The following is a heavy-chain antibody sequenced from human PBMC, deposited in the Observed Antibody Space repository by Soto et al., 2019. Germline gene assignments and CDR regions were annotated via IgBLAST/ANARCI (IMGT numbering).Heavy chain of an antibody. V-gene: IGHV1-69*12. Sequence: QVQLVQSGAEVKKPGSSVKVSCKASGGTFSSYALSRVRQAPGQGLEWMGGIIPMSGATNYAQKFQGRVTFTADESTNTAYLELTSLRSEDTAVYYCARGGPENDYWGQGTLVTVSS. D-gene: IGHD1-26*01. CDR1: GGTFSSYA. CDR2: IIPMSGAT. J-gene: IGHJ4*02. CDR3: ARGGPENDY.